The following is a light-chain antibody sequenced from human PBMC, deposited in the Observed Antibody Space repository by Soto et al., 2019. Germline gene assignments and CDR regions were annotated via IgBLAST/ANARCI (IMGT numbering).Light chain of an antibody. Sequence: ESVLTQSPGTLSWSLGERATLSCRASQSVSQYLAWYQQKPGQAPRLLIYGASSRANGIPDRFSGSGSGTAVTLTINGLEPEDFAVYYCQQYATSARLTFGPGTNVDI. V-gene: IGKV3-20*01. CDR2: GAS. CDR3: QQYATSARLT. J-gene: IGKJ3*01. CDR1: QSVSQY.